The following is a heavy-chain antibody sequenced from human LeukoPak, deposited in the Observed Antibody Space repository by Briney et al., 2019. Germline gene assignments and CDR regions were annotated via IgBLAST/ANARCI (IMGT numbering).Heavy chain of an antibody. Sequence: GGSLRLSCAASGFTFSSYWMSRVRQAPGKGLEWVANIKQDGSEKYYVDSVKGRFTISRDNAKNSLYLQMNSLRAEDTAVYYCARDYQQWLLPSFYYYYGMDVWGQGTTVTVSS. CDR3: ARDYQQWLLPSFYYYYGMDV. D-gene: IGHD3-22*01. CDR2: IKQDGSEK. CDR1: GFTFSSYW. J-gene: IGHJ6*02. V-gene: IGHV3-7*01.